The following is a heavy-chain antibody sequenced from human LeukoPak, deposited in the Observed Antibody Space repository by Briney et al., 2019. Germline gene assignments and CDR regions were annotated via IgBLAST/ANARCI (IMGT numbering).Heavy chain of an antibody. CDR1: GFTFSSYA. J-gene: IGHJ4*02. CDR3: AKVRWSGQTFFDY. Sequence: GGSLRLSCAASGFTFSSYAMSWVRQAPGKGLEWVSAISGSGGSTYYVDSVKGRFTISRDNSKNTLYLQMNSLRAEDTAVYYCAKVRWSGQTFFDYWGQGTLVTVSS. V-gene: IGHV3-23*01. CDR2: ISGSGGST. D-gene: IGHD3-3*01.